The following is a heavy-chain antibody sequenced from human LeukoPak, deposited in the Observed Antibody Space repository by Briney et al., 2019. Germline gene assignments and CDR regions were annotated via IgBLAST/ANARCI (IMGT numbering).Heavy chain of an antibody. CDR3: ARAERGATMVFDY. Sequence: ASVKVSCKASGYTFTGYYMHWVRQAPGQGLEWMRWINPNSGGTNYAQKFQGRVTMTRDTSISTAYMELSRLRSDDTAVYYCARAERGATMVFDYWGQGTLVTVSS. J-gene: IGHJ4*02. CDR2: INPNSGGT. D-gene: IGHD1-26*01. CDR1: GYTFTGYY. V-gene: IGHV1-2*02.